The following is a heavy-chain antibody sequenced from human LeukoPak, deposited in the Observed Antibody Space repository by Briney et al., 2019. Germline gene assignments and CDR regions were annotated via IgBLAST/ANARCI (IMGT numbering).Heavy chain of an antibody. CDR3: ARRDGYNSIDAFDI. CDR1: GFTFSSYS. Sequence: GGSLRLSCATSGFTFSSYSMNWVRQAPGKGLEWVSSTSSSSSYIYYADSVKGRFTISRDNSKNTLYLQMNSLRAEDTAVYYCARRDGYNSIDAFDIWGQGTMVTVSS. V-gene: IGHV3-21*01. D-gene: IGHD5-24*01. J-gene: IGHJ3*02. CDR2: TSSSSSYI.